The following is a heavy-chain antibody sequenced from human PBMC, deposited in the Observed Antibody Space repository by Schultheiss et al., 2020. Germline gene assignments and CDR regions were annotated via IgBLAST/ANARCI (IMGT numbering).Heavy chain of an antibody. J-gene: IGHJ3*02. CDR1: GITLSDAW. V-gene: IGHV3-11*01. Sequence: GGSLRLSCAASGITLSDAWMSWVRQAPGKGLEWVSYISSSSSTIYYADSVKGRFTISRDNANNSLSLQMNSLRAEDTAVYHCVRRLRELSSDVSSMRHDAFDIWGQGTMVTVSS. CDR2: ISSSSSTI. CDR3: VRRLRELSSDVSSMRHDAFDI. D-gene: IGHD3-16*02.